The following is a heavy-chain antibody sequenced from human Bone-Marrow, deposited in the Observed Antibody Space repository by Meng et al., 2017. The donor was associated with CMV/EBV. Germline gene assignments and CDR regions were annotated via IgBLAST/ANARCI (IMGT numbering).Heavy chain of an antibody. CDR2: IYNGGST. CDR1: GFTVRSAY. Sequence: SLVLFRAASGFTVRSAYMSWVGQAPGRGVEWVSIIYNGGSTYCADAVKDLVTISRDNSKNTLYLQMNSLRAEDTAVYYCARGSACFDYWGQGTLVTVSS. J-gene: IGHJ4*02. V-gene: IGHV3-53*01. CDR3: ARGSACFDY.